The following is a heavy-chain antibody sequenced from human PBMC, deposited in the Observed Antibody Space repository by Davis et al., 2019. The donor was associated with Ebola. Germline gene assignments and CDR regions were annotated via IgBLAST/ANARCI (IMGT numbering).Heavy chain of an antibody. CDR2: IYYSGST. D-gene: IGHD3-22*01. CDR1: GGSISSYY. CDR3: ARLGYYDSSRYLIDY. V-gene: IGHV4-59*08. J-gene: IGHJ4*02. Sequence: SETLSLTCTVSGGSISSYYWSWIRQPPGKGLEWIGYIYYSGSTNYNPSLKSRVTISVDTSKNQFSLKLSSVTAADTAVYYCARLGYYDSSRYLIDYWGQGTLVTVSS.